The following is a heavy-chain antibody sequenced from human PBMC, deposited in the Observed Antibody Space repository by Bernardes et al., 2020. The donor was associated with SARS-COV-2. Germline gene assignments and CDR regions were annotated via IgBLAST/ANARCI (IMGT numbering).Heavy chain of an antibody. CDR1: GFTFSGSA. J-gene: IGHJ4*02. D-gene: IGHD4-17*01. CDR3: TGDYLY. Sequence: GGSLRLSCAASGFTFSGSAIQWVRQPSGRGLEWIGRIRSNPKGYATTYAASLKGRFVISRDDSRNTAYLQIHSLKVEDTAVYYCTGDYLYWDQGTLVSVSS. V-gene: IGHV3-73*01. CDR2: IRSNPKGYAT.